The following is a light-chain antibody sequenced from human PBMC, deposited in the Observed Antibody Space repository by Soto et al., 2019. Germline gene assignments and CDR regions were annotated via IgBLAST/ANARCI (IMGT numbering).Light chain of an antibody. CDR1: SGHSNYA. V-gene: IGLV4-69*01. CDR2: LHRDGSH. J-gene: IGLJ2*01. CDR3: QTWGTGIVI. Sequence: PVLTQSPSASASLGASVKLTCTLSSGHSNYAIAWHQQQPEKGPRYLMKLHRDGSHSKGDGIPKRFSGSSSGAERYLTIASLQSEDEADYYCQTWGTGIVIFGGGTKLTVL.